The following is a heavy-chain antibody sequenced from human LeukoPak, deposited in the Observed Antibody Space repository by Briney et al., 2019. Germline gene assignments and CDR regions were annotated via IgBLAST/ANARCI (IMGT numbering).Heavy chain of an antibody. V-gene: IGHV3-21*01. CDR1: GFTFSSYS. CDR3: ARAAGEMATIRY. CDR2: ISSSSSYI. D-gene: IGHD5-24*01. Sequence: GGSLRLSCAASGFTFSSYSMNWVPQAPGKGLEWVSSISSSSSYIYYADSVKGRFTISRDNAKNSLYLQMNSLRAEDTAVYYCARAAGEMATIRYWGQGTLVTVSS. J-gene: IGHJ4*02.